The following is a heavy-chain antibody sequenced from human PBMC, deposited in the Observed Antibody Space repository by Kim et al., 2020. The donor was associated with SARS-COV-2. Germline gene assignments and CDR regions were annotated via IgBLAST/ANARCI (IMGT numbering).Heavy chain of an antibody. V-gene: IGHV1-46*01. J-gene: IGHJ4*02. CDR3: ARADCRSTSCPFDY. D-gene: IGHD2-2*01. Sequence: QKFQGRVTMNRDTSPSTVYMELNSLRSEDTAVYYCARADCRSTSCPFDYWGQGTLVTVSS.